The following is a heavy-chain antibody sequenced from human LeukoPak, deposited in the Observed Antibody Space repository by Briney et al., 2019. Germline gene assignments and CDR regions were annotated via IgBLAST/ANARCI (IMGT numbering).Heavy chain of an antibody. CDR1: GGSFSGYY. CDR2: INHSGST. CDR3: ASLTYYYGSGSTRDDAFDI. J-gene: IGHJ3*02. D-gene: IGHD3-10*01. Sequence: SETLSLTCAVYGGSFSGYYWSWIRQPPGKGLEWIGEINHSGSTNYNPSLKSRVTISVDTSKNQFSLKLSSVTAADTAVYYCASLTYYYGSGSTRDDAFDIWGQGTMVTVSS. V-gene: IGHV4-34*01.